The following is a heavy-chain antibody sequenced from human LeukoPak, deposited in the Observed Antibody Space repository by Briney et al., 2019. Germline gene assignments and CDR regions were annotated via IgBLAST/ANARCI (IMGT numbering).Heavy chain of an antibody. V-gene: IGHV3-23*01. D-gene: IGHD1-14*01. J-gene: IGHJ4*02. CDR1: GFTFSNYA. CDR2: ISGSGDST. CDR3: AKYRTTSAPPRNFDY. Sequence: PGGSLRLSCAASGFTFSNYAMSWVRQAPGKGLEWVSAISGSGDSTYYADSVKGRFSISRDNSKNTLYLQMNSLGADDTAVYYCAKYRTTSAPPRNFDYWGQGTLVTVSS.